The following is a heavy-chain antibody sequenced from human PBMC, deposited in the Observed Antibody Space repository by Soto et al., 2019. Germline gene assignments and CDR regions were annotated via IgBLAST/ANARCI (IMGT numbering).Heavy chain of an antibody. Sequence: LSLTCIVSGGSVSGYYWSWIRQPPGKGLEWLGYIFYAGTTLYNPSVESRVTISVDTSKNQFSMKLRSVTAADTAVYYCTRHAIIPRLQYGMDVWGQGTTVTVSS. CDR2: IFYAGTT. CDR3: TRHAIIPRLQYGMDV. V-gene: IGHV4-59*02. CDR1: GGSVSGYY. D-gene: IGHD2-2*01. J-gene: IGHJ6*02.